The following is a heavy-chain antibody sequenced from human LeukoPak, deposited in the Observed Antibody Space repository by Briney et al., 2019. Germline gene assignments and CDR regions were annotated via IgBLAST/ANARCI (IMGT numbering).Heavy chain of an antibody. Sequence: CXVXGGSFSGYYWSWIRQPPGKGLEWIGEINHSGSINYNPSLKSRVTISVDTSTNQVSLKLSSVTAADTAVYYCGXXXXSPAYYFDYWGQGTLVTVSS. J-gene: IGHJ4*02. CDR3: GXXXXSPAYYFDY. CDR2: INHSGSI. D-gene: IGHD2-2*01. V-gene: IGHV4-34*01. CDR1: GGSFSGYY.